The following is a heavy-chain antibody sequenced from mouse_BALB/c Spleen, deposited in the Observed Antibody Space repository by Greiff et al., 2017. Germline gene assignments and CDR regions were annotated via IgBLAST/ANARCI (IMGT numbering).Heavy chain of an antibody. Sequence: VQLQQSGAELAKPGASVKMSCKASGYTFTSYWMHWVKQRPGQGLEWIGYINPSTGYTEYNQKFKDKATLTADKSSSTAYMQLSSLTSEDSAVYYCARGNYGSSPAWFAYWGQGTLVTLSA. CDR3: ARGNYGSSPAWFAY. CDR1: GYTFTSYW. V-gene: IGHV1-7*01. J-gene: IGHJ3*01. CDR2: INPSTGYT. D-gene: IGHD1-1*01.